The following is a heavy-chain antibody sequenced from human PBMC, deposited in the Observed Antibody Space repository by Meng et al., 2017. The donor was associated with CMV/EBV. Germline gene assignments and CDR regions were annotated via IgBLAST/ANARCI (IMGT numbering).Heavy chain of an antibody. CDR3: ARDGSGSYSY. CDR1: GFTFSSYS. V-gene: IGHV3-21*01. Sequence: GESLKISCAASGFTFSSYSMNWVRQAPGKGLEWVSSISSSSYIYYADSVKGRFTISRDNAKNSLYLQMNSLRAEDTAVYYCARDGSGSYSYWGQGTLVTVSS. J-gene: IGHJ4*02. CDR2: ISSSSYI. D-gene: IGHD1-26*01.